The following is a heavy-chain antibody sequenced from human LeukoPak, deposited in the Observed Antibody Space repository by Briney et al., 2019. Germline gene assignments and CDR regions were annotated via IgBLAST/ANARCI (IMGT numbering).Heavy chain of an antibody. V-gene: IGHV4-39*01. D-gene: IGHD1-26*01. Sequence: SETLSLTCSVSGDSFSSSSYFWDWIRQAPGKGLEWIGTISSSGNTYYNPSLKSRVTMSVDTSKNQFSLKLTSVTAADTTVYYCARHYSGTYYRFDSWGQGTLVTVSS. CDR1: GDSFSSSSYF. CDR2: ISSSGNT. CDR3: ARHYSGTYYRFDS. J-gene: IGHJ4*02.